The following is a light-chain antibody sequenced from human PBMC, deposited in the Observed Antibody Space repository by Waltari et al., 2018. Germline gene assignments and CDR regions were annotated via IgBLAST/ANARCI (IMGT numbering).Light chain of an antibody. J-gene: IGLJ3*02. CDR3: ATWDENINGPL. CDR2: LND. Sequence: QSVLTQPPSASGTPGQRATISCSGGSSNIGSNPIQVYQPLPGTAPKLLIYLNDQRPSGVPDRFSGSKSGTSASLAISGLQSEDEVDYFCATWDENINGPLFGGGTKVTVL. V-gene: IGLV1-44*01. CDR1: SSNIGSNP.